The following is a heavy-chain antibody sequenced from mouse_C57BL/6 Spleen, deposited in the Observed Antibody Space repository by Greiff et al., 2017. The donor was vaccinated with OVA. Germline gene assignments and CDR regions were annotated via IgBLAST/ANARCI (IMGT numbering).Heavy chain of an antibody. Sequence: EVNLVESGGGLVQPKGSLKLSCAASGFTFNTYAMHWVRQAPGKGLEWVARIRSKSSNYATYYADSVKDRFTISRDDSQSMLYLQMNNLKTEDTAMYYCVRDGQTAQISHYYAMDYWGQGTSVTVSS. CDR2: IRSKSSNYAT. CDR3: VRDGQTAQISHYYAMDY. D-gene: IGHD3-2*01. CDR1: GFTFNTYA. J-gene: IGHJ4*01. V-gene: IGHV10-3*01.